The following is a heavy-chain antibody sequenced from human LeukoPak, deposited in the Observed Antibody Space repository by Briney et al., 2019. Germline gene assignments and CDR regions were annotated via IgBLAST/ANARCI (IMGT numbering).Heavy chain of an antibody. Sequence: PSETLSLTCAVYGGSFSGYYWSWIRQPPGKGLEWIGEINHSGSTNYNPSLKSRVTISVDTSKNRFSLKLSSVTAADTAVYYCARGGTTVTTYYYYYMDVWGKGTTVTVSS. V-gene: IGHV4-34*01. J-gene: IGHJ6*03. CDR3: ARGGTTVTTYYYYYMDV. CDR2: INHSGST. D-gene: IGHD4-17*01. CDR1: GGSFSGYY.